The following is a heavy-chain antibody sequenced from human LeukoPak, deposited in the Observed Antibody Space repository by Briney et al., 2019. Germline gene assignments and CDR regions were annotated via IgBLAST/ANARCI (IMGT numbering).Heavy chain of an antibody. Sequence: PGGSLRLSCAASGFTFSSYAMHWVRQAPGKGLEWVAVISYDGSNKYYADSVKGRFTISRDNSKNTLYLQMNSLRAEDTAVYYCAGDPPNYYYYGMDVWGQGTTVTVSS. J-gene: IGHJ6*02. CDR3: AGDPPNYYYYGMDV. CDR1: GFTFSSYA. CDR2: ISYDGSNK. V-gene: IGHV3-30-3*01.